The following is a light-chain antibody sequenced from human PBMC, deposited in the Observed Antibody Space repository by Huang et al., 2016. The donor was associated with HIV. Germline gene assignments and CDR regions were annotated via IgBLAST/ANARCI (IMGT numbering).Light chain of an antibody. CDR1: QGISNT. V-gene: IGKV1D-13*01. Sequence: QLTQSPSSLSASVGDRVTITCRASQGISNTLAWYQQKPGKAPKLLIYDASSLQAGAPSRVSGSGSGTDFTLTISSLQPEECATYCCQQFNHYPRAFGEGTKVEIE. J-gene: IGKJ4*01. CDR3: QQFNHYPRA. CDR2: DAS.